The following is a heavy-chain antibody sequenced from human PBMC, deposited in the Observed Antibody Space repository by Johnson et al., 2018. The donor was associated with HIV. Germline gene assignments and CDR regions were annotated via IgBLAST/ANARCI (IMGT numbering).Heavy chain of an antibody. Sequence: VQLVESGGGLVQPGGSLRLSCAASGFTFSDYYMDWVRQAPGKGLEWVGRTTDKLNSYTTKYAASVKGRFTISRDDSKKSLYLQINSLRAEDTAVYYCAKDKDAFDIWGQGTMVTVSS. CDR1: GFTFSDYY. CDR2: TTDKLNSYTT. J-gene: IGHJ3*02. CDR3: AKDKDAFDI. V-gene: IGHV3-72*01.